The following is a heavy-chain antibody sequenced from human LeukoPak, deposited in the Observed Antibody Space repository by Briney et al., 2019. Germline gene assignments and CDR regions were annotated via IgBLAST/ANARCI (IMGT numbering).Heavy chain of an antibody. CDR3: ARSEVTGPGWIDS. Sequence: PGRSLRLSCAASGFTVSGNYMSWVRHAPGRGLQWVSVIYSGGGTYYADSVKARFTISRDNSKNTLYLQMNGLRAEDTAVYYCARSEVTGPGWIDSWGQGTLVTVSS. CDR1: GFTVSGNY. J-gene: IGHJ5*01. CDR2: IYSGGGT. D-gene: IGHD2-21*02. V-gene: IGHV3-53*01.